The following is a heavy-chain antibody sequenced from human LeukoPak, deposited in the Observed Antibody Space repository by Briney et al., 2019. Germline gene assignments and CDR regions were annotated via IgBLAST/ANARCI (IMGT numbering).Heavy chain of an antibody. D-gene: IGHD3-10*01. Sequence: GGSLGLSCAASGFTFSSYEMNWVRQAPGKGLEWVSYISSSGSTIYYADSVKGRFTISRDNAKNSLYLQMNSLRAEDTAVYYCARGKSLWFGELLGYWGQGTLVTVSS. CDR3: ARGKSLWFGELLGY. CDR1: GFTFSSYE. V-gene: IGHV3-48*03. CDR2: ISSSGSTI. J-gene: IGHJ4*02.